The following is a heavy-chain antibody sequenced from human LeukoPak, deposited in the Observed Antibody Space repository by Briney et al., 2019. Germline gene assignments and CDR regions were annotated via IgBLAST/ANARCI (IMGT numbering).Heavy chain of an antibody. CDR3: ARSITMVRGVLYYFDY. CDR1: GGSISSYY. V-gene: IGHV4-59*08. CDR2: IYYSGST. J-gene: IGHJ4*02. D-gene: IGHD3-10*01. Sequence: SETLSLTCTVSGGSISSYYWSWIRQPPGKGLEWIGYIYYSGSTIYNPSLKSRVTISVDTSKNQFSLKLSSVTAADTAVYYCARSITMVRGVLYYFDYWGQGTLVTVSS.